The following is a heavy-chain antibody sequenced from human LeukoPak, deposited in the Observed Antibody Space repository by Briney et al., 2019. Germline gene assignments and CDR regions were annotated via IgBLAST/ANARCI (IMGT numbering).Heavy chain of an antibody. D-gene: IGHD6-19*01. CDR1: GFTLSSYS. J-gene: IGHJ6*02. V-gene: IGHV3-21*01. CDR3: ARHPYIAVAGPYYYYGMDV. Sequence: GGSLRLSCAASGFTLSSYSMNWVRQAPGKGLEWVSSISSSSSYIYYADSVKGRFTISRDNAKNSLYLQMNTLRAEDTAVYYCARHPYIAVAGPYYYYGMDVWGQGTTVTVSS. CDR2: ISSSSSYI.